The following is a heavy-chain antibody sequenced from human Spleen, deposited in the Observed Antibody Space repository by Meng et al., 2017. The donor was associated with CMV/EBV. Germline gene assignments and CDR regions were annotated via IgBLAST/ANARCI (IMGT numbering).Heavy chain of an antibody. CDR3: ARDLGIAVASY. V-gene: IGHV3-48*04. CDR2: ISSSASTI. J-gene: IGHJ4*02. CDR1: GFTFGSYW. Sequence: GESLKISCAASGFTFGSYWMSWVRQAPGKGLEWVSYISSSASTINYADSVKGRFTISRDYPQNSVYLQMNSLRAEDTAVYYCARDLGIAVASYWGQGTLVTVSS. D-gene: IGHD6-19*01.